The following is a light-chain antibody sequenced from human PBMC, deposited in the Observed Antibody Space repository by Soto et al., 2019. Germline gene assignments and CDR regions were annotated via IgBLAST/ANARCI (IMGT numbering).Light chain of an antibody. J-gene: IGKJ5*01. V-gene: IGKV3-20*01. CDR2: GAS. CDR1: QRSSRSF. CDR3: QQYENSPIT. Sequence: VLTQSPGTLSLSPGARASLSCGACQRSSRSFLAWYQQNTGQAHRLIIYGASSRATGIPDRFSVTVSETDLTINFRRLQPEDGAVDECQQYENSPITFDQGTRL.